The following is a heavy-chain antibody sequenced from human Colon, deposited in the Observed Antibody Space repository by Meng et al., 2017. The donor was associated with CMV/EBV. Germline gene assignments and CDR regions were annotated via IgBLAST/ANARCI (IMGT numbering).Heavy chain of an antibody. J-gene: IGHJ4*02. CDR1: GYTFTANH. CDR2: IYPQDGGT. V-gene: IGHV1-2*02. Sequence: QVQLVQVGTEVTKPGASVKVSCKTSGYTFTANHLHWVRQAPGQGLEWMGWIYPQDGGTYFAQKFQDRVTLTRDTSITTAYMELSGLTSDDTAIYYCVRESWYFDFWGEGTLVTVSS. CDR3: VRESWYFDF. D-gene: IGHD6-13*01.